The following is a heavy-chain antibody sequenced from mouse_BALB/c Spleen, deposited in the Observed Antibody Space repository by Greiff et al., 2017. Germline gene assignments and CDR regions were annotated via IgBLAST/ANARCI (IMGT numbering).Heavy chain of an antibody. V-gene: IGHV7-1*02. CDR2: SRNKANDYTT. Sequence: EVHLVESGGGLVQPGGSLRLSCATSGFTFSDFYMEWVRQPPGKRLEWIAASRNKANDYTTEYSASVKGRFIVSRDTSQSILYLQMNALRAEDTAIYYCARERGARATFAMDYWGQGTSVTVSS. CDR3: ARERGARATFAMDY. CDR1: GFTFSDFY. J-gene: IGHJ4*01. D-gene: IGHD3-1*01.